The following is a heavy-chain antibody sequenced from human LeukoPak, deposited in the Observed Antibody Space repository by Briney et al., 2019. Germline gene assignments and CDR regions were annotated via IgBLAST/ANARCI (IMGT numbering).Heavy chain of an antibody. J-gene: IGHJ6*02. D-gene: IGHD2-2*01. Sequence: GGSLRLSCAASGFTFSSYSMNWVRQAPGKGLEWVSSISSSSSYIYYADSVKGRFTISRDNAKNSLYLQMNSLRAEDTAVYYCAKRFSTSSRYYGMDVWGQGTTVTVSS. CDR1: GFTFSSYS. CDR3: AKRFSTSSRYYGMDV. CDR2: ISSSSSYI. V-gene: IGHV3-21*04.